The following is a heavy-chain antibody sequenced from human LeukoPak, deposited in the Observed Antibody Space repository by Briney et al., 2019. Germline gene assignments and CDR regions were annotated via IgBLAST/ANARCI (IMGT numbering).Heavy chain of an antibody. CDR1: GGSASSKSYF. CDR3: ASGPGYCSSTSCYDPELLGYYYMDV. D-gene: IGHD2-2*01. J-gene: IGHJ6*03. CDR2: IYYSGST. Sequence: PSETLSLTCTFSGGSASSKSYFWAWIRQPPGKGLEWIGYIYYSGSTNYNPSLKSRVTISVDTSKNQFSLKLSSVTAADTAVYYCASGPGYCSSTSCYDPELLGYYYMDVWGKGTTVTVSS. V-gene: IGHV4-61*01.